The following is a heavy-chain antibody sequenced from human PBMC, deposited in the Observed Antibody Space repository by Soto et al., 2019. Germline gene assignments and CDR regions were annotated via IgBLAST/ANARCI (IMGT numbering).Heavy chain of an antibody. CDR1: GFTFSSYW. CDR3: ARDLSSCSSARCYSFYYGMDL. D-gene: IGHD2-2*01. V-gene: IGHV3-74*01. CDR2: INSDGSRT. J-gene: IGHJ6*02. Sequence: PGGSLRLSCAASGFTFSSYWMHWVRQAPGKGLVWVSRINSDGSRTSYADSVKGRFTISRDNAKNTLFLQMNSLRAEDTAVYYCARDLSSCSSARCYSFYYGMDLWGQGTTVTV.